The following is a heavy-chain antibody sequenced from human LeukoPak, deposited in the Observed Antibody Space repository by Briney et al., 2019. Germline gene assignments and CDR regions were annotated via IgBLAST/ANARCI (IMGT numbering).Heavy chain of an antibody. CDR1: GGTFSSYA. Sequence: SVKVSCKASGGTFSSYAISWVRQAPGQGLEWMGGIIPIFGTANYAQKFQGRVTITADESTSTAYMELSSLRSEDTAVYYCARVVYMVPHPRGFDPWGQGTLVTVSS. J-gene: IGHJ5*02. CDR3: ARVVYMVPHPRGFDP. V-gene: IGHV1-69*01. CDR2: IIPIFGTA. D-gene: IGHD4/OR15-4a*01.